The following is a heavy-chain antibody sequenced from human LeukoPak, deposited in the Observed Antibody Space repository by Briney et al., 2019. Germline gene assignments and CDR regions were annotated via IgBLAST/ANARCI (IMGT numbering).Heavy chain of an antibody. V-gene: IGHV1-2*02. CDR1: GYTFTGFY. D-gene: IGHD5-12*01. CDR3: ARDRRGLSNIF. CDR2: INPNSGGT. J-gene: IGHJ4*02. Sequence: ASVKVSCKASGYTFTGFYMHWMRQAPGQGLEWMGWINPNSGGTNYAQSFQGRVTMTSGTSINTVYMELSSLRSGDTAVYYCARDRRGLSNIFWGQGTLVTVSS.